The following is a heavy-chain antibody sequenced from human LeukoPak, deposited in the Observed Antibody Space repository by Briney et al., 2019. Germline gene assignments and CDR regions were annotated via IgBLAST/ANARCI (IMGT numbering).Heavy chain of an antibody. CDR3: AKDTGDGYNYDY. V-gene: IGHV3-30*02. CDR1: GFTFSSYG. Sequence: GGSLRLSCAASGFTFSSYGMHWVRQAPGKGLEWVAFIRYDGSNKYYADSVKGRFTISRDDSKNTLYLQMNSLRAEDTAVYYCAKDTGDGYNYDYWGQGTLVTVSS. J-gene: IGHJ4*02. D-gene: IGHD5-24*01. CDR2: IRYDGSNK.